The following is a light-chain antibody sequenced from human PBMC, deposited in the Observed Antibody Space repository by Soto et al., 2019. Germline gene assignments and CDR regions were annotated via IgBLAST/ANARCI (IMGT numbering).Light chain of an antibody. V-gene: IGLV2-14*01. J-gene: IGLJ2*01. CDR2: DVS. CDR1: SSDVGNYNY. CDR3: SSYTTYSTLVV. Sequence: QSALTQPASVSGSPGQSITISCTGTSSDVGNYNYVSWYQQHPGKAPQLMIYDVSNRPSGVSNRFSGSKSGNTASLTISGLQAEDEAHYYCSSYTTYSTLVVFGGGTQLTVL.